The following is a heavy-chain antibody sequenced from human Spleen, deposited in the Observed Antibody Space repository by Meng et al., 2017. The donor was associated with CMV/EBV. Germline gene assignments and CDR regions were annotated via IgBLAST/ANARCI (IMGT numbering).Heavy chain of an antibody. D-gene: IGHD1-26*01. V-gene: IGHV3-9*01. Sequence: SLKISCAASGFTFDGYAMHWVRQAPGKGLEWVSGISWNSDSIGYADSVKGRFTISRDNAKNSLYLQMNSLRAEDTAVYYCARVGVLGASKHFQNWGQGTLVTVSS. CDR3: ARVGVLGASKHFQN. CDR1: GFTFDGYA. CDR2: ISWNSDSI. J-gene: IGHJ1*01.